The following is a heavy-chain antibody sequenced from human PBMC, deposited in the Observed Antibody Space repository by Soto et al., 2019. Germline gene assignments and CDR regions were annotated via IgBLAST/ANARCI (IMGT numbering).Heavy chain of an antibody. V-gene: IGHV1-2*04. Sequence: GASVKVSCKASGYTFTGYYMHWVRQAPGQGLEWMGWINPNSGGTNYAQKFQGWVTMTRDTSISTAYMELSRLTSDDTAVYYCAVSRGYYDSGGYFSPFDYWGQGTLVTVSS. CDR2: INPNSGGT. D-gene: IGHD3-22*01. CDR3: AVSRGYYDSGGYFSPFDY. CDR1: GYTFTGYY. J-gene: IGHJ4*02.